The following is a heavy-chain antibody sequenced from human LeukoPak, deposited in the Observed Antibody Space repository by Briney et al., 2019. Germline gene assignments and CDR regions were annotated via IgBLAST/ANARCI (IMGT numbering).Heavy chain of an antibody. CDR2: ISYDGGTQ. D-gene: IGHD6-19*01. CDR1: GFSFSAFA. V-gene: IGHV3-30-3*01. CDR3: AREDSSGSRDAFDI. Sequence: GRSLRLSCAVSGFSFSAFAMHWVRQAPGKGLEWVAVISYDGGTQFYADSVKGRFTISRDNSKNTLYLQMNSLRAEDTAVYYCAREDSSGSRDAFDIWGQGTMVTVSS. J-gene: IGHJ3*02.